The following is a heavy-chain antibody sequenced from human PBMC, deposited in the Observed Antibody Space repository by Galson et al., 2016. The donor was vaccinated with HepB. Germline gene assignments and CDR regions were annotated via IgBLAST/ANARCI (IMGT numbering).Heavy chain of an antibody. CDR2: IVPIFGTP. D-gene: IGHD3-10*01. V-gene: IGHV1-69*13. CDR3: ARGVRRGSGRLVRGVDNWFDP. Sequence: SVKVSCKASGGTFSSFAFSWVRQAPGQGLEWMGGIVPIFGTPNYAQRFRGRVTITADESTSTAYMELSSLTSEDTAVYYCARGVRRGSGRLVRGVDNWFDPWGQGMLVTVSS. J-gene: IGHJ5*02. CDR1: GGTFSSFA.